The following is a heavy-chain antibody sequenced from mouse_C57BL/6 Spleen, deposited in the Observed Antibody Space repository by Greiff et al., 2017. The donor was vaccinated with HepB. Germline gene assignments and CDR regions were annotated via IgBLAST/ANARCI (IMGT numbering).Heavy chain of an antibody. CDR1: GYTFTSYW. CDR3: TSVLITTVVAKFDY. J-gene: IGHJ2*01. CDR2: IYPGNSDT. D-gene: IGHD1-1*01. Sequence: EVQLKQSGTVLARPGASVKMSCKTSGYTFTSYWMHWVKQRPGQGLEWIGAIYPGNSDTSYNQKFKGKAKLTAVTSASTAYMELSSLTNEDSAVYYCTSVLITTVVAKFDYWGQGTTLTVSS. V-gene: IGHV1-5*01.